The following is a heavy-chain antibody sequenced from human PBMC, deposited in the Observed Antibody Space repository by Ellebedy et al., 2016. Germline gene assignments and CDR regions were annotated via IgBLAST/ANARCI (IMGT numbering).Heavy chain of an antibody. CDR2: ISYDGSNK. D-gene: IGHD2-21*01. CDR3: ARVGAYCGGGCYPGAHFDY. Sequence: GESLKISXAASGFTFSSYAMHWVRQAPGKGLEWVAVISYDGSNKYYADSVKGRFTISRDNSKNTLYLQMNSLTAEDTAVYYCARVGAYCGGGCYPGAHFDYWGQGTLVTVSS. V-gene: IGHV3-30*14. CDR1: GFTFSSYA. J-gene: IGHJ4*02.